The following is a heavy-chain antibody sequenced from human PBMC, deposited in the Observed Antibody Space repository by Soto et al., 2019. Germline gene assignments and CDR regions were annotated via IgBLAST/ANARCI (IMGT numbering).Heavy chain of an antibody. CDR3: ARGGDLRSEPYGMDV. CDR2: IIPIFGTA. Sequence: GASVKVSYKASGGTFSSYAISWVRQAPGQGLEWMGGIIPIFGTANYAQKFQGRVTITADESTSTAYMELSSLRSEDTAVYYCARGGDLRSEPYGMDVWGQGTTVTVSS. J-gene: IGHJ6*02. D-gene: IGHD3-3*01. CDR1: GGTFSSYA. V-gene: IGHV1-69*13.